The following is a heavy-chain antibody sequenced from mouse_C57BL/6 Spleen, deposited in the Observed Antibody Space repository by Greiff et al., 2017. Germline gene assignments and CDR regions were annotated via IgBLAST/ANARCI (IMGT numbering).Heavy chain of an antibody. J-gene: IGHJ3*01. CDR2: FYPGSGST. Sequence: VQLVESGAELVKPGASVKLSCKASGYTFTEYTIHWVKQRPGQGLEWIGWFYPGSGSTKYNEKFKDKATLTVDKSSSTVYMELSRLTSEDSAVYFCARHEALTAQDGFAYWGQGTLVTVSA. CDR3: ARHEALTAQDGFAY. CDR1: GYTFTEYT. D-gene: IGHD3-2*02. V-gene: IGHV1-62-2*01.